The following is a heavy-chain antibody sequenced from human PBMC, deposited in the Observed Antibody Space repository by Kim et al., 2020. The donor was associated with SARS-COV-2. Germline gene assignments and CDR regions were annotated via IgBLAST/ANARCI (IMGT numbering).Heavy chain of an antibody. CDR1: GFTFSSYW. Sequence: GGSLRLSCAASGFTFSSYWMHWVRQAPGKGLVWVSRINSDGSSTSYADSVKGRFTISRDNAKNTLYLQMNSLRVEDTAVYYCARDWPKHYDYVWGSWGPYYYYYGMDVWGQGTTVTVSS. CDR2: INSDGSST. J-gene: IGHJ6*02. V-gene: IGHV3-74*01. D-gene: IGHD3-16*01. CDR3: ARDWPKHYDYVWGSWGPYYYYYGMDV.